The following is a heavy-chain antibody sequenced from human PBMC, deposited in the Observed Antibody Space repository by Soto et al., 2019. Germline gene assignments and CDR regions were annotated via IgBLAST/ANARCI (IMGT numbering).Heavy chain of an antibody. J-gene: IGHJ6*03. CDR3: AIWSNWNPLYYRCMEV. V-gene: IGHV1-69*06. D-gene: IGHD1-20*01. Sequence: QVHLLQSGAEVKKPGSSLNVSCTVSGGAFTNYTLNWVRHAPGQGLEWLGGIIPLHNTSNYSLKFLGRGRITADMSSTTVYMHLSGLTSEDTATYYCAIWSNWNPLYYRCMEVWGQGTTVTVSS. CDR2: IIPLHNTS. CDR1: GGAFTNYT.